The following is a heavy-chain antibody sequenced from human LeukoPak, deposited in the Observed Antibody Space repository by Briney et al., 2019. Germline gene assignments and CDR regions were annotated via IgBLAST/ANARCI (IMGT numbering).Heavy chain of an antibody. CDR3: ARKYEGDFDY. Sequence: SETLSLTCTVSGGSISSSSYYWGWIRQPPGKGLEWIGSIYYSGSTYYNPSLKSRVTISVDTSKNQFSLKLSSVTAADTAVYYCARKYEGDFDYWGQGTLVTVSS. J-gene: IGHJ4*02. V-gene: IGHV4-39*01. D-gene: IGHD3-16*01. CDR1: GGSISSSSYY. CDR2: IYYSGST.